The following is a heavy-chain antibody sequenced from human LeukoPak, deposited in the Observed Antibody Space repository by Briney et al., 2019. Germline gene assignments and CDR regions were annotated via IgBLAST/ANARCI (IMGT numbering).Heavy chain of an antibody. J-gene: IGHJ6*02. CDR2: INHSGST. CDR3: ARGPWFGELLPGYYYYGMDV. V-gene: IGHV4-34*01. D-gene: IGHD3-10*01. Sequence: SETLSLTCAVYGGSFSGYYWSWIRQPPGKGLEWIGEINHSGSTNYNPSLKSRVTISVGTSKNQFSLKLSSVTAADTAVYYCARGPWFGELLPGYYYYGMDVWGQGTTVTVSS. CDR1: GGSFSGYY.